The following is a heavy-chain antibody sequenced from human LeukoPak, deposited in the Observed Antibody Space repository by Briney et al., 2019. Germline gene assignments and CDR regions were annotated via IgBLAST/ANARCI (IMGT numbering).Heavy chain of an antibody. D-gene: IGHD3-10*01. Sequence: KPSETLSLTCTVSGYSIDSGYYWGWIRQPPGKGLEWIGSIYHSGSTYHSSSLKSRVTISVDRSKNQFSLKLSSVTAADTAVYYCARAGDYGSGLGDYWGQGTLVTVSA. CDR2: IYHSGST. V-gene: IGHV4-38-2*02. CDR3: ARAGDYGSGLGDY. J-gene: IGHJ4*02. CDR1: GYSIDSGYY.